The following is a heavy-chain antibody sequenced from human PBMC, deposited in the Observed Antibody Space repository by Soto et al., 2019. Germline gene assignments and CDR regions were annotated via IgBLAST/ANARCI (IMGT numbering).Heavy chain of an antibody. CDR3: ARVGYSSSGVEAWWFDP. D-gene: IGHD6-13*01. CDR2: ISSSGSTI. J-gene: IGHJ5*02. V-gene: IGHV3-11*01. Sequence: GGSLRLSCAASGFTFSDYYMSWIRRAPGKGLEWVSYISSSGSTIYYADSVKGRFTISRDNAKNSLYLQMNSLRAEDTAVYYCARVGYSSSGVEAWWFDPWGQGTLVTVS. CDR1: GFTFSDYY.